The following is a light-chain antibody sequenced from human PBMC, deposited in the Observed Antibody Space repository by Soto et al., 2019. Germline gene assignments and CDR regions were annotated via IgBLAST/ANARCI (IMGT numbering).Light chain of an antibody. CDR2: TAS. J-gene: IGKJ1*01. Sequence: DIQMTQSPSSLSASVGDRVTITCRASPTISISLNWYQQKPGKAPKLLIYTASSLQSGVPSRFSGSGSGTDFSLTISSLQPDDFATYYCQQSYTTPRTCGKGTKVEIK. CDR1: PTISIS. V-gene: IGKV1-39*01. CDR3: QQSYTTPRT.